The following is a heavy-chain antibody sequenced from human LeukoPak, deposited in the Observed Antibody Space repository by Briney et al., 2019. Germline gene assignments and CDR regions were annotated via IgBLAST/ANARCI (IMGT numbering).Heavy chain of an antibody. CDR3: AHRQSIAARGDYLDY. D-gene: IGHD6-6*01. J-gene: IGHJ4*02. CDR2: IYWNDDK. Sequence: TLSLTCTVSGGSISSYYWSWIRQPPGKALEWLALIYWNDDKRYSPSLKSRLTITKDTSKNQVVLTMTDMDPEDTATYYCAHRQSIAARGDYLDYWGQGTLVTVSS. CDR1: GGSISSYYW. V-gene: IGHV2-5*01.